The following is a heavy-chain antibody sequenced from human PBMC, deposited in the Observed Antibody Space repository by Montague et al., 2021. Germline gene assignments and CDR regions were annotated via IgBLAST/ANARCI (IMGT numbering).Heavy chain of an antibody. CDR2: IKYDGSRT. J-gene: IGHJ5*02. CDR1: GFTFSNYW. CDR3: ARWAFSAALDP. Sequence: SLRLSCAASGFTFSNYWMLWVRQAPGKGLVWVSHIKYDGSRTGYADSVKGRFTISRDNAKNTLYLQMNSLRVDDTAVYYCARWAFSAALDPWGQGTLVTVSS. V-gene: IGHV3-74*01. D-gene: IGHD6-25*01.